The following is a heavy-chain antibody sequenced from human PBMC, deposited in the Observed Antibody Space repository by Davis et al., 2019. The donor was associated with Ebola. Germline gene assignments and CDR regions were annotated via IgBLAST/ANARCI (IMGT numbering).Heavy chain of an antibody. CDR2: INAGNGYT. J-gene: IGHJ4*02. CDR3: ARDIAAAGTTDY. V-gene: IGHV1-3*01. Sequence: AASVKVSCKASGFTLSSYALHWVRQAPGQRLEWMGWINAGNGYTKYSQKFQGRVSITVDTSASTVSVELGSLRFEDTAVYYCARDIAAAGTTDYWGQGTLVTVSS. D-gene: IGHD6-25*01. CDR1: GFTLSSYA.